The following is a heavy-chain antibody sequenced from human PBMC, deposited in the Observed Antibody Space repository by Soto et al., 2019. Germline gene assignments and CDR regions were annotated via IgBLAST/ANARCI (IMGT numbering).Heavy chain of an antibody. CDR1: GYTFTRYD. V-gene: IGHV1-8*01. CDR3: ARRAETNGWNGFGADKYYFDF. CDR2: MNPNTGNS. J-gene: IGHJ4*02. Sequence: ASVKVSCKASGYTFTRYDIYWVRQATGQGLERMGWMNPNTGNSAYAQKFQGRVTVTSDTSINTVHMELSSLRSEDTAVYYCARRAETNGWNGFGADKYYFDFWGQGTLVTVSS. D-gene: IGHD1-1*01.